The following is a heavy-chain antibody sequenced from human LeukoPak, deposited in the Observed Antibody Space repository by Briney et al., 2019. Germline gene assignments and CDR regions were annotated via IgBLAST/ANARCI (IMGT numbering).Heavy chain of an antibody. CDR1: SFSSYG. V-gene: IGHV4-39*07. Sequence: SFSSYGMHWVRQAPGKGLEWIGSIYHSGSTFYNPSLKSRVSMSVDTSKNQFSLKLSSVTAADTAVYYCARGGNYYDSSGYYLGHAIDYWGQGTLVTVSS. CDR2: IYHSGST. CDR3: ARGGNYYDSSGYYLGHAIDY. D-gene: IGHD3-22*01. J-gene: IGHJ4*02.